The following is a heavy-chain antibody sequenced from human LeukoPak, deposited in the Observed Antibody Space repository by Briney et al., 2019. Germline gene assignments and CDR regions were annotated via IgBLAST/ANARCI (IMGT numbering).Heavy chain of an antibody. CDR1: GSTFSSYW. D-gene: IGHD3-22*01. CDR2: IKQDGSEK. Sequence: GGSLRLSCAASGSTFSSYWMSWVRQAPGKGLEWVANIKQDGSEKYYVDSVRGRFTVSRDNAKNSLYLQMNSLRAEDTAVYYCARATSGYSFASYYYYYYMDVWGKGTTVTVSS. J-gene: IGHJ6*03. V-gene: IGHV3-7*01. CDR3: ARATSGYSFASYYYYYYMDV.